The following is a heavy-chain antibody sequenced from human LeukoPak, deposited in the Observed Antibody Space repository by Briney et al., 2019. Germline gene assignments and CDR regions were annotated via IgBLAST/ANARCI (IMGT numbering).Heavy chain of an antibody. CDR1: GYTFTSYG. J-gene: IGHJ6*02. V-gene: IGHV1-18*01. Sequence: ASAKVSCKASGYTFTSYGISWVRQAPGQGLEWMGWISAYNGNTNYAQKLQGRVTMTTDTSTSTAYMELSSLRSEDTAVYYCARGGNYGDYVNYYGMDVWGQGTTVTVSS. D-gene: IGHD4-17*01. CDR3: ARGGNYGDYVNYYGMDV. CDR2: ISAYNGNT.